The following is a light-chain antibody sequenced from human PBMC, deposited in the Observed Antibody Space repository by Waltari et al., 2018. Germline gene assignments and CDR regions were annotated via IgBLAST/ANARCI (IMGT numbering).Light chain of an antibody. V-gene: IGKV1-12*01. Sequence: DIQMTKSPSTVSASVGDRVTITCRASQDISNWLAWFQQKPGRAPNLLIYSASRLQSGVPSRFSGSGSGTDFTLTISSLQPEDFATYFCQQAKGFPLTFGGGTRVEIK. CDR2: SAS. CDR1: QDISNW. J-gene: IGKJ4*01. CDR3: QQAKGFPLT.